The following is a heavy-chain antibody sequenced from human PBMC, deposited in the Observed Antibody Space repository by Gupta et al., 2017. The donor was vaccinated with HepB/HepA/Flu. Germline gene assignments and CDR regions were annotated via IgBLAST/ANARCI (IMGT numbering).Heavy chain of an antibody. CDR3: SKGNLYSGTYDD. CDR2: ISSRSNYI. CDR1: GFDFRIYS. D-gene: IGHD1-26*01. V-gene: IGHV3-21*02. Sequence: EVQLFESGGGLVEPGGSLRSSCPASGFDFRIYSMNWVRQAPGKGLEWVSSISSRSNYIFYADSVKGRFTLSRDNAKNSLYLQMNSLKAEDTGVYYCSKGNLYSGTYDDWGQGTQVTVS. J-gene: IGHJ4*02.